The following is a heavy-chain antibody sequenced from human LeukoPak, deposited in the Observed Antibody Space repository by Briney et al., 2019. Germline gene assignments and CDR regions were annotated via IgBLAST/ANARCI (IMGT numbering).Heavy chain of an antibody. D-gene: IGHD4-17*01. J-gene: IGHJ4*02. CDR2: ISPDDSDT. CDR3: ARYRGHYVSLPSPFDY. Sequence: GESLKSSCKGSGYRFTDYWIGWVRQMPGKGLEWMGIISPDDSDTRVSPSYSPSFQGQVTISADESISTAYLQWSSLKASDTAMYYCARYRGHYVSLPSPFDYWGQGTLVTVSS. CDR1: GYRFTDYW. V-gene: IGHV5-51*01.